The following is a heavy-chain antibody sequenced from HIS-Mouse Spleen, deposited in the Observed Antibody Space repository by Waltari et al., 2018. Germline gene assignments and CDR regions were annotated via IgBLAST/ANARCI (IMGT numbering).Heavy chain of an antibody. D-gene: IGHD6-13*01. J-gene: IGHJ6*02. CDR2: INPNRGGT. V-gene: IGHV1-2*02. Sequence: QVQLVQSGAEVKKPGASVKVSCTASGYTFTGYYMHWVRQAPGQGLEWVGWINPNRGGTNYAQKFQGRVTMTRDTSFSTAYMELSRLRSDDTAVYYCARVTAALNYGMDVWGQGTTVTVSS. CDR3: ARVTAALNYGMDV. CDR1: GYTFTGYY.